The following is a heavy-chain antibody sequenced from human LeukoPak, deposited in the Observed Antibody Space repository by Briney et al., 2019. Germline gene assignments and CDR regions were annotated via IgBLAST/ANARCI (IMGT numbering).Heavy chain of an antibody. D-gene: IGHD2-15*01. CDR3: ARAPIVVVVSNWFDP. Sequence: KPSETLSLTCAVYGGSFSGYYWSWIRQPPGKGLEWIGEINHSGSTNYNPYLKSRVTISVDTSKNQFSLKLSSVTAADTAVYYCARAPIVVVVSNWFDPWGQGTLVTVSS. CDR2: INHSGST. V-gene: IGHV4-34*01. CDR1: GGSFSGYY. J-gene: IGHJ5*02.